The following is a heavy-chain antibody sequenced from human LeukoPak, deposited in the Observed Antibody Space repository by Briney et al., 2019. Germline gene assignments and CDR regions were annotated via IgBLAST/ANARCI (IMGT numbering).Heavy chain of an antibody. Sequence: PGGSLRLSCAASGFTFSSYAMHWVRQAPGKGLEWVAVISYDGSNKYYADSVKGRFTISRDNSKNTLYLQMNSLRAEDTAVYYCAKDREQLPTSSFDYWGQGTLVTVSS. J-gene: IGHJ4*02. CDR1: GFTFSSYA. V-gene: IGHV3-30-3*01. CDR3: AKDREQLPTSSFDY. D-gene: IGHD6-6*01. CDR2: ISYDGSNK.